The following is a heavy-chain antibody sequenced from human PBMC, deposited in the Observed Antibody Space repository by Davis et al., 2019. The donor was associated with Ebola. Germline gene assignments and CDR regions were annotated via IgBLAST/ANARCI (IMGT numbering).Heavy chain of an antibody. CDR1: GFTFTSYA. CDR3: AKTAGWMATIVAYFEN. CDR2: IIGSGDGT. Sequence: PGGSLRLSCAASGFTFTSYAMSWVRQAPGKGLEWVSSIIGSGDGTYYADSVKGRFTISRDNSENTLYLRMNSLRAEDTAVYYCAKTAGWMATIVAYFENWGQGTLVTVSS. V-gene: IGHV3-23*01. J-gene: IGHJ4*02. D-gene: IGHD5-24*01.